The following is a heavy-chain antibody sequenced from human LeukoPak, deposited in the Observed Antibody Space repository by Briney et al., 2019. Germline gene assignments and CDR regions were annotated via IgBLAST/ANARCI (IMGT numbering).Heavy chain of an antibody. D-gene: IGHD2-15*01. CDR2: INPAGSET. J-gene: IGHJ4*02. CDR1: GFSFSAYW. Sequence: GGSLRLSCAASGFSFSAYWMTWVRQAPGTGLEWVANINPAGSETYYVDPVKGRFSISRDNAKNLVYLQMNSLRAEDTAVYHCARFGYVAAVDAWGQGTPVTVSS. V-gene: IGHV3-7*01. CDR3: ARFGYVAAVDA.